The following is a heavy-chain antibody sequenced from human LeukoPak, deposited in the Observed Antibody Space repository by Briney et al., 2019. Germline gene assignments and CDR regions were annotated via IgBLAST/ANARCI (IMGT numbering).Heavy chain of an antibody. D-gene: IGHD4-17*01. J-gene: IGHJ4*02. CDR3: ARGSYGDYYFDY. Sequence: GGSLRLSYAASGFTFNIYSMNWVRQAPGKGLEWVSYISSSSTTIYYADSVKGRFTISRDNAKNSLYLQMNSLRAEDTAVYYCARGSYGDYYFDYWGQGTLVTVSS. CDR1: GFTFNIYS. V-gene: IGHV3-48*01. CDR2: ISSSSTTI.